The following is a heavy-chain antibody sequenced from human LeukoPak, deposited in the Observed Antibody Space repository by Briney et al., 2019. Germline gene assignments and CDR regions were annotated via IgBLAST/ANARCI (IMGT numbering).Heavy chain of an antibody. D-gene: IGHD6-19*01. CDR2: ISWNSGSI. J-gene: IGHJ4*02. CDR1: GFTFSSFA. Sequence: GGSLRLSCAASGFTFSSFALSWVRQAPGKGLEWVSGISWNSGSIAYADSVKGRFTISRDNAKNSLYLQMNSLRVEDTAFYYCAKDNRRHYTSGPNPDSLHWGQGALVTVSS. V-gene: IGHV3-9*01. CDR3: AKDNRRHYTSGPNPDSLH.